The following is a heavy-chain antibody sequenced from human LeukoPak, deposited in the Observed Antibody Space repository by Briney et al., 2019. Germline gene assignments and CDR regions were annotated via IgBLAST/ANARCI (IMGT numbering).Heavy chain of an antibody. J-gene: IGHJ4*02. D-gene: IGHD5-12*01. CDR2: INPNSGGT. V-gene: IGHV1-2*02. CDR1: GYTFTGYY. CDR3: ASGGPLEREIVLFFSDF. Sequence: ASVKVSCKASGYTFTGYYMHWVRQAPGQGLEWMGWINPNSGGTNHAQKFQGRVTMTRDTSISTAYMELSRLRSDDTAVYYCASGGPLEREIVLFFSDFWGQGTLVTVSS.